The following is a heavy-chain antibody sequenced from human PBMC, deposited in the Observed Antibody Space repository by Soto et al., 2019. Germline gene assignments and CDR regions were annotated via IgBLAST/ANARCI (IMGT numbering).Heavy chain of an antibody. Sequence: GESLKISCKGSGYSFTSYWISWVHQMPGKGLEWMGRIDPSDSYTNYSPSFQGHVTISADKSISTAYLQWSSLKASDTAMYYCARGTGTTGYYYGMDVWGQGTTVTVSS. CDR1: GYSFTSYW. D-gene: IGHD1-7*01. CDR2: IDPSDSYT. J-gene: IGHJ6*02. V-gene: IGHV5-10-1*01. CDR3: ARGTGTTGYYYGMDV.